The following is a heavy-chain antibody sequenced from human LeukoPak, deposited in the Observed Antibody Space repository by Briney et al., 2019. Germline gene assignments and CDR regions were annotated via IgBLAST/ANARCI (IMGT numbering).Heavy chain of an antibody. CDR1: GYTFTGYY. Sequence: ASVKVPCKASGYTFTGYYMHWVRQAPGQGLEWMGWINPNSGGTNYAQKFQGRVTMTRDTSISTAYMELSRLRSDDTAVYYCSVSGSGSYSAFDIWGQGTMVTVSS. CDR3: SVSGSGSYSAFDI. V-gene: IGHV1-2*02. D-gene: IGHD1-26*01. CDR2: INPNSGGT. J-gene: IGHJ3*02.